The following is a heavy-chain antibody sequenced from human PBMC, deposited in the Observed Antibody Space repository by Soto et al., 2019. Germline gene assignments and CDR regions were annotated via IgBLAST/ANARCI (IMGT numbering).Heavy chain of an antibody. CDR1: GYTFTSYG. V-gene: IGHV1-18*04. Sequence: GASVKVSCKASGYTFTSYGISWVRQAPGQGLEWMGWISAYNGNTNYAQKLQGRVTMTTDTSTSAAYMELRSLRSDDTAVYYCASSPYRPYSSSWGQGTLVTVSS. D-gene: IGHD6-13*01. J-gene: IGHJ4*02. CDR3: ASSPYRPYSSS. CDR2: ISAYNGNT.